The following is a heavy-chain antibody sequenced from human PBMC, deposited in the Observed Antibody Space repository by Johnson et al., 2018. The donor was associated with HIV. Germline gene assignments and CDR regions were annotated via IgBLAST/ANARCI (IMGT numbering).Heavy chain of an antibody. Sequence: VQLVESGGGLIQPGGSLRLSCAASGFTVSSNYMSWVRQAPWKGLEWVSVIYSGGSTYYADSVKGRFTISRDNAKKSLYLQMNSLRAEDTAVYYCARDSTPWGGDYVGYGFDIWGQGTMVTVSS. V-gene: IGHV3-53*01. CDR2: IYSGGST. J-gene: IGHJ3*02. D-gene: IGHD4-17*01. CDR3: ARDSTPWGGDYVGYGFDI. CDR1: GFTVSSNY.